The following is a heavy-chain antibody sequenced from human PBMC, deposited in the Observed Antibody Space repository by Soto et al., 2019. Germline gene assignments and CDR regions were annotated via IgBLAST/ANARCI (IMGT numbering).Heavy chain of an antibody. Sequence: ASVKVSCKASGYAFSSYAMHWVRQAPGQRLEWMGWINIGSGNTEYSQNFQDRITITRDTSASTVYMELSSLRSEDTAVYYCARDGGDCGYRLTYYYYIGMDGWGQGTTVTVSS. CDR1: GYAFSSYA. CDR3: ARDGGDCGYRLTYYYYIGMDG. V-gene: IGHV1-3*04. J-gene: IGHJ6*02. D-gene: IGHD2-21*02. CDR2: INIGSGNT.